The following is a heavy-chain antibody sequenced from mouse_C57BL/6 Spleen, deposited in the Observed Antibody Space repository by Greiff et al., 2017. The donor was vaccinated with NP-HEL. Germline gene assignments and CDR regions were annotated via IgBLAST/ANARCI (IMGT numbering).Heavy chain of an antibody. Sequence: EVKLVESGGGLVQPGGSMKLSCVASGFTFSNYWMNWVRQSPEKGLEWVAQIRLKSDNYATHYALSVKGRFTISRDDTKSSVYLQMNNLRDEDTGIYYCTGEPIYYDYEGYAMDDWGKGTSVTVSS. J-gene: IGHJ4*01. CDR3: TGEPIYYDYEGYAMDD. CDR1: GFTFSNYW. D-gene: IGHD2-4*01. CDR2: IRLKSDNYAT. V-gene: IGHV6-3*01.